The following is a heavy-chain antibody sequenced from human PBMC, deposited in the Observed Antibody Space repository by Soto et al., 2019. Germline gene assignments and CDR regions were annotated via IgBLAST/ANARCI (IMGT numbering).Heavy chain of an antibody. Sequence: EVQLLESGGGLVQPGGSLRLSCAASGFTFSDYGMSWVRQVPGKGLEWVSYISGSVRTTYYADSVKGRITISRDNSKNTLYLQMNSLRAEDTAVYYCAKEISCSSGSCYLGYYFDYWGQGILVTVSS. CDR2: ISGSVRTT. CDR3: AKEISCSSGSCYLGYYFDY. V-gene: IGHV3-23*01. D-gene: IGHD2-15*01. J-gene: IGHJ4*02. CDR1: GFTFSDYG.